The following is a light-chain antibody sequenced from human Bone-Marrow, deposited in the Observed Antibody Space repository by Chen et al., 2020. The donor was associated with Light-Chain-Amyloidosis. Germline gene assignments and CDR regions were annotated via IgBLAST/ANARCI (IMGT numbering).Light chain of an antibody. J-gene: IGLJ1*01. V-gene: IGLV2-14*01. CDR2: EVT. CDR1: SSDVGGDNH. CDR3: SSYTITNTLV. Sequence: QSALTQPASVSGSPGQSITISCTGTSSDVGGDNHVSWYQQHPDKAPILMIYEVTNRPSWVPDRFSGSKSDNTASLTSSGLQTEDEADYFCSSYTITNTLVFGSGTRVTVL.